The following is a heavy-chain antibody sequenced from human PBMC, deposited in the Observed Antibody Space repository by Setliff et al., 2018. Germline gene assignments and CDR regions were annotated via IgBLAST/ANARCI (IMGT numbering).Heavy chain of an antibody. Sequence: LSLTCAVSGGSISSSNWWSWVRQPPGKGLEWIGEIYHSGSTNYNPSLKSRVTISVDKSKNQFSLKLSSVTAADTAVYYCARRTEYYNFWSGYYDYWGQGTLVTVSS. D-gene: IGHD3-3*01. CDR1: GGSISSSNW. CDR2: IYHSGST. CDR3: ARRTEYYNFWSGYYDY. J-gene: IGHJ4*02. V-gene: IGHV4-4*02.